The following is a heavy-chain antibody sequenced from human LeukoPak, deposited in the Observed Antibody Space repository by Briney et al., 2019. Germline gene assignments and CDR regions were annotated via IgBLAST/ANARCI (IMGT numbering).Heavy chain of an antibody. CDR2: ISSSSSYI. V-gene: IGHV3-21*01. D-gene: IGHD3-3*01. J-gene: IGHJ6*03. Sequence: GGSLRLSCAASGFTFSSYSMNWVRQAPGKGLEWVSSISSSSSYIYYADSVKGRFTISRDNAKNSLYLQMNSLRAEDTAVYYCARVAPIDFWSGYYYYYYMDVWGKGTTVTVSS. CDR3: ARVAPIDFWSGYYYYYYMDV. CDR1: GFTFSSYS.